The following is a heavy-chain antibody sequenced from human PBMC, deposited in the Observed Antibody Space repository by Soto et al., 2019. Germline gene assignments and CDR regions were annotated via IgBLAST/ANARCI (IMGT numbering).Heavy chain of an antibody. CDR3: ARCIAAAGPIDY. J-gene: IGHJ4*02. CDR1: GVSISSSNW. CDR2: IYHSGRA. V-gene: IGHV4-4*02. D-gene: IGHD6-13*01. Sequence: QVQLQESGPGLVKPSGTLSLTCAVSGVSISSSNWWRCVRQPAGKGLEWIGEIYHSGRANYNPSLKSRVTISVDKPRKQFALKLSSVNAADTAVYYCARCIAAAGPIDYWGQGTLVTVSS.